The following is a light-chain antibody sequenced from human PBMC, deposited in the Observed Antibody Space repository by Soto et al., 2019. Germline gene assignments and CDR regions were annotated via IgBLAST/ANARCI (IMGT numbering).Light chain of an antibody. V-gene: IGKV1-9*01. Sequence: DIQLTQSPSFLSASVGDRVTITCRASQGISSSLAWYQQKPGKAPNLLIYAASTLQRGVPSRFSGSGSGTEFTLTISSLQPEDFATYYCQGLNAYPLDFGQGTRLEIK. CDR1: QGISSS. CDR3: QGLNAYPLD. CDR2: AAS. J-gene: IGKJ5*01.